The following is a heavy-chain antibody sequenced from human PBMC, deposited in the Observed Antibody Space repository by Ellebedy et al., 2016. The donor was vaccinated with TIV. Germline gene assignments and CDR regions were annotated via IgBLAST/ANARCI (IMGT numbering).Heavy chain of an antibody. J-gene: IGHJ4*02. D-gene: IGHD6-13*01. CDR2: ISGSGGST. CDR1: GFTFSSYA. Sequence: GESLKISCAASGFTFSSYAMSWVRQAPGKGLEWVSAISGSGGSTYYADSVKGRFTISRDNSKNTLYLQMNSLRAEDTAVYYCAKDPNSSWLIFDYWGQGTLVTVSS. V-gene: IGHV3-23*01. CDR3: AKDPNSSWLIFDY.